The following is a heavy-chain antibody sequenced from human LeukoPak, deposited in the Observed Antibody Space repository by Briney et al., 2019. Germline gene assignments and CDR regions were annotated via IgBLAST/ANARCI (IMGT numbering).Heavy chain of an antibody. CDR1: GFTFTNYG. D-gene: IGHD3-22*01. V-gene: IGHV3-30*18. J-gene: IGHJ4*02. CDR3: AKGIDSSGYWADY. Sequence: PGGSLRPSCAASGFTFTNYGVHWVRQAPGKGLEWVALISYDGSDKNYADSVKGRFTISRDNSKNTLYMQMNSLRAEDTAVYYCAKGIDSSGYWADYWGQGTLVTVSS. CDR2: ISYDGSDK.